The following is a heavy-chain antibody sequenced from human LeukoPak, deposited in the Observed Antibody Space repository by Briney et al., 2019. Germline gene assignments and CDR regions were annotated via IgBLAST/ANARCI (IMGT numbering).Heavy chain of an antibody. Sequence: GGSLRLSCAVSGFTFSSYGMHWVRQAPGKGLEWVAVMWYDGSNKYYADSVKGRFTISRDNSKNTLYLQMSSLRVEDTAVYYCAKGRYYHDSSGSINGDYWGQGTLVTVSS. J-gene: IGHJ4*02. V-gene: IGHV3-33*03. CDR2: MWYDGSNK. D-gene: IGHD3-22*01. CDR1: GFTFSSYG. CDR3: AKGRYYHDSSGSINGDY.